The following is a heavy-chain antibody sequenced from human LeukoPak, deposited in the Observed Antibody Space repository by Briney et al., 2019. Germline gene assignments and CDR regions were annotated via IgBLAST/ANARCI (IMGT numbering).Heavy chain of an antibody. CDR3: VSGFLQWLY. J-gene: IGHJ4*02. D-gene: IGHD3-3*01. Sequence: GALRLSCAASGFSFSSYWMSWVRQAPGKGLEWVANINPDGSNMLYVDSVKGRFTISRDNAKNSLYLQMNNLRAEDTAVYFCVSGFLQWLYWGQGALVTVSS. V-gene: IGHV3-7*01. CDR1: GFSFSSYW. CDR2: INPDGSNM.